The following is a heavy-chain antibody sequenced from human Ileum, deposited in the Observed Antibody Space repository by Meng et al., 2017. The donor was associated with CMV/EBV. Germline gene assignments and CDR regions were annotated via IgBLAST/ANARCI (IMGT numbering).Heavy chain of an antibody. J-gene: IGHJ4*02. Sequence: GGSLRLSCAASGFTFGTYAMSWVRQAPGKGPEWVSAISSSDGRTSYADSVRGRFTISRDNSKNTLHLQMDSLRAEDTAVYYCAKSPIWVAVAGVLHYWGQGTLVTVSS. CDR3: AKSPIWVAVAGVLHY. V-gene: IGHV3-23*01. CDR1: GFTFGTYA. CDR2: ISSSDGRT. D-gene: IGHD6-19*01.